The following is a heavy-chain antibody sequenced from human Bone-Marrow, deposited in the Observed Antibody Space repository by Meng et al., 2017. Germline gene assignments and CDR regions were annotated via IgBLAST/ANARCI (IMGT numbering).Heavy chain of an antibody. J-gene: IGHJ4*02. Sequence: GESLKISCAASGFTFSNAWMSWVRQAPGKGLEWAGRIKSKTDGGTTDYAAPVKGRFILSRDDSKNTLYLQMNSLKTGDTAVYYCTNPDHYYDNSGFDYWGQGTLVTVSS. CDR2: IKSKTDGGTT. V-gene: IGHV3-15*01. CDR1: GFTFSNAW. CDR3: TNPDHYYDNSGFDY. D-gene: IGHD3-22*01.